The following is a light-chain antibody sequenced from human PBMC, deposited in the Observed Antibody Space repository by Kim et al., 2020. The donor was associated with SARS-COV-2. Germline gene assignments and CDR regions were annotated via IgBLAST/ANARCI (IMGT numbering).Light chain of an antibody. CDR2: GAS. CDR3: QLYYHASYA. J-gene: IGKJ2*01. CDR1: QSVSRAY. V-gene: IGKV3-20*01. Sequence: ETVLTQSPDILSLSPGERATLSCRARQSVSRAYVSWYQQKPGLAPRLLIYGASNRATGIPDRFSGSGSGTDFTLTISRLEPEDFAVYFCQLYYHASYAFGQGTKLEIK.